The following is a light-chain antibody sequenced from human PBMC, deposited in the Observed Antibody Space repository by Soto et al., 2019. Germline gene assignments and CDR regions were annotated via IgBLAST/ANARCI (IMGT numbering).Light chain of an antibody. Sequence: QSVLTQPPSASGTPGRRVTISYCGRRSNIGGNSVSWYQQLPGTAPKLLIYDDNKRPSGIPDRFSGSKSGTSATLGITGFQTGDEADYYCGSWDSSLSAYVFGTGTKVTVL. CDR3: GSWDSSLSAYV. CDR2: DDN. V-gene: IGLV1-51*01. J-gene: IGLJ1*01. CDR1: RSNIGGNS.